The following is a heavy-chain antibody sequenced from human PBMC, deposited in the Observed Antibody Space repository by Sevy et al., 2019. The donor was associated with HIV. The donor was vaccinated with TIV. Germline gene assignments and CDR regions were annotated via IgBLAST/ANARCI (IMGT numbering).Heavy chain of an antibody. Sequence: GGSLRLACAASRFTFSTYDIHWVRQAPGKGLEWVAVISQDGSYQYYTDSVKGRFTISRDDSKNKAYLQMNSLRADDSGVYYCAKGQGYDYIWGNERSEYYFDYWDQGTLVTVSS. CDR1: RFTFSTYD. V-gene: IGHV3-30*18. J-gene: IGHJ4*02. CDR2: ISQDGSYQ. CDR3: AKGQGYDYIWGNERSEYYFDY. D-gene: IGHD3-16*01.